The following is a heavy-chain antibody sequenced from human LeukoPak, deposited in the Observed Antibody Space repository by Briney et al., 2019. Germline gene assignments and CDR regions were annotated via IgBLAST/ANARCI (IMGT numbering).Heavy chain of an antibody. Sequence: SVKVSCKASGGTFSSYAISWVRQAPGQGLEWMGGIIPIFGTANYAQKFQGRVTITTDESTSTAYMELSSLRSEDTAVYYCARVGDFWSGYHPALDYWGQGTLVTVSS. J-gene: IGHJ4*02. CDR2: IIPIFGTA. CDR1: GGTFSSYA. V-gene: IGHV1-69*05. D-gene: IGHD3-3*01. CDR3: ARVGDFWSGYHPALDY.